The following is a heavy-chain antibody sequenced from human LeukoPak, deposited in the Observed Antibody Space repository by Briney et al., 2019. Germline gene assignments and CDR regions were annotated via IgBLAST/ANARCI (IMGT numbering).Heavy chain of an antibody. Sequence: SQTLSLTCTVSGGSISSGGYYWSWLRQPPGTGLEWIGYIYHSGSTYYNPSLKSRVTISVDRSKNQFSLKLSSVTAADTAVYYCARVRASSSWIDYWGQGTLVTVSS. V-gene: IGHV4-30-2*01. CDR3: ARVRASSSWIDY. CDR2: IYHSGST. CDR1: GGSISSGGYY. D-gene: IGHD6-13*01. J-gene: IGHJ4*02.